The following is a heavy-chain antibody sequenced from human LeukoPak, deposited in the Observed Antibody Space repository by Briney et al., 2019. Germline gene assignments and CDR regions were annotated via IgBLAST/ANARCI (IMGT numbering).Heavy chain of an antibody. CDR2: INHSGST. D-gene: IGHD5/OR15-5a*01. CDR3: ARSTLPFDI. Sequence: PSETLSLTCAVYGGSFSGYYWSWIRQPPGKGLEWIGEINHSGSTNYNPSLKSQVTISVDTSKNQFSLKLSSVTAADTAVYYCARSTLPFDIWGQGTMVTVSS. V-gene: IGHV4-34*01. J-gene: IGHJ3*02. CDR1: GGSFSGYY.